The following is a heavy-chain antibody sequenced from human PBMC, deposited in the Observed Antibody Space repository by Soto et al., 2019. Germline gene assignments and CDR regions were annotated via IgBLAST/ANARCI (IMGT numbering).Heavy chain of an antibody. CDR3: AKDGSHNFDY. D-gene: IGHD1-26*01. J-gene: IGHJ4*02. CDR1: GFTFSHYA. V-gene: IGHV3-30*18. CDR2: MSYDGSNE. Sequence: QVQLVESGGGVVQPGRSLRLSCAASGFTFSHYAMHWVRQAPGKGLEWVALMSYDGSNEYYADSVKGRFTLSRDNSQNTLYLQMNSLRAEDTAVYYCAKDGSHNFDYWGQGTLVTVSS.